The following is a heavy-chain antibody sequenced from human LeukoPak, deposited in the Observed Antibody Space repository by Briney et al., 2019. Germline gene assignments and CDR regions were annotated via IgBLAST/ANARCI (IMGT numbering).Heavy chain of an antibody. V-gene: IGHV1-2*02. CDR2: INPNSGGT. CDR3: ARVPRNIVVVVAATFGAFDI. J-gene: IGHJ3*02. Sequence: ASVKVSCKASGYTFTGYYMHWVRQAPGQGLEWMGWINPNSGGTNYAQKFQGRVTMTRDTSISTAYMELSRLRSDDTAVYYCARVPRNIVVVVAATFGAFDIWGQGTMVTVSS. D-gene: IGHD2-15*01. CDR1: GYTFTGYY.